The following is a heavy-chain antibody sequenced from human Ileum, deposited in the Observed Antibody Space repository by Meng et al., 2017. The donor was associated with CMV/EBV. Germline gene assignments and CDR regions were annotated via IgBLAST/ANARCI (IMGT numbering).Heavy chain of an antibody. CDR2: ISSSSSYI. CDR3: ARDHLHSSSSGRFYQYGMDV. V-gene: IGHV3-21*01. D-gene: IGHD6-6*01. Sequence: GGSLRLSCAASGFTFGTYSMNWVRQAPGKGLEWVSSISSSSSYIYYADSVKGRFTISRDNGKNSLYLQMTSLRPEDTAVYYCARDHLHSSSSGRFYQYGMDVWGQGTMVTVSS. CDR1: GFTFGTYS. J-gene: IGHJ6*02.